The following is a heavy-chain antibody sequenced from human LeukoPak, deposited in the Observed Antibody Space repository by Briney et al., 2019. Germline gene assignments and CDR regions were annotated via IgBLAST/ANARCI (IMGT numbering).Heavy chain of an antibody. J-gene: IGHJ4*02. Sequence: ASVKVSCKASGAIFSNYVITWVRQAPGQGLEWMGKIIAISGTPINAQKFEDRLTIIMDESTSTASMELSSLRSDDTAVYYCALSVSRIAVAATLASGGQGTLGTVSS. CDR2: IIAISGTP. D-gene: IGHD6-19*01. CDR1: GAIFSNYV. CDR3: ALSVSRIAVAATLAS. V-gene: IGHV1-69*05.